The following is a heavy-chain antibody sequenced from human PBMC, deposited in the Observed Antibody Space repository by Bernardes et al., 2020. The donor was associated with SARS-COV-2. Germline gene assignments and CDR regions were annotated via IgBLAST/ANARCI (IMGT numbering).Heavy chain of an antibody. CDR3: ARGFTVTRFYYYYYGMDV. CDR2: INHSGST. CDR1: GGSFSGYY. J-gene: IGHJ6*02. D-gene: IGHD4-17*01. Sequence: SETLSLTCTVYGGSFSGYYWSWIRQPPGKGLEWIGEINHSGSTNYNPSLKSRVTISVDTSKNQFSLKLSSVTAADTAVYYCARGFTVTRFYYYYYGMDVWGQGTTVTVSS. V-gene: IGHV4-34*01.